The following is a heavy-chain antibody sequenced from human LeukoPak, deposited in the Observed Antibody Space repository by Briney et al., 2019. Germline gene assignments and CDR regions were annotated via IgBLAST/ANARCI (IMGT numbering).Heavy chain of an antibody. D-gene: IGHD2/OR15-2a*01. CDR1: GFTFSSFV. Sequence: GGSLRLSCAASGFTFSSFVMSWVRQAPGKGLEWVSAISGSAGTAYSADSVKGRFTISRDNSRNTLYLQMNSLRADDTAIYYCAKDLSSPGLARVFASWGQGTLVTVSS. CDR2: ISGSAGTA. J-gene: IGHJ4*02. V-gene: IGHV3-23*01. CDR3: AKDLSSPGLARVFAS.